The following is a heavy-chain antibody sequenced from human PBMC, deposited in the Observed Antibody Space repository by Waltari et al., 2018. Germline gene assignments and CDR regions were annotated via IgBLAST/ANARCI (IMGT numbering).Heavy chain of an antibody. Sequence: QVQLVQSGAEVKKPGSSVKVSCKASGGTFSSYAISWVRQAPGQGLEWMGGTIPIFGTANYAQKFQGRVTITADESTSTAYMELSSLRSEDTAVYYCARDFGYSSSWYFDLWGRGTLVTVSS. V-gene: IGHV1-69*01. CDR2: TIPIFGTA. D-gene: IGHD6-6*01. CDR3: ARDFGYSSSWYFDL. CDR1: GGTFSSYA. J-gene: IGHJ2*01.